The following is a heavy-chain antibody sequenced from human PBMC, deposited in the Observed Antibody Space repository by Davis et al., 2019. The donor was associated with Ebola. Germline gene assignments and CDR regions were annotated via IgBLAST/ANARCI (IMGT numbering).Heavy chain of an antibody. CDR2: INSDGSSA. CDR3: ARDRFDYVWGSDRNGPRGLDV. V-gene: IGHV3-74*01. J-gene: IGHJ6*02. Sequence: GESLKISCAASGFTFNTFWMHWVRQVPGKGLVWVSRINSDGSSASYADSVKGRFTISRDNAKNTVFLQMNNLRAEDTAVYYCARDRFDYVWGSDRNGPRGLDVWGQGTTVTVSS. CDR1: GFTFNTFW. D-gene: IGHD3-16*02.